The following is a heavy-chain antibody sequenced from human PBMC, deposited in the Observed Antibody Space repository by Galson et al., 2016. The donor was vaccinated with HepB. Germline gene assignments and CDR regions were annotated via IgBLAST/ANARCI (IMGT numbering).Heavy chain of an antibody. J-gene: IGHJ4*02. CDR2: IKSKNAGGST. CDR1: GFTFSHAW. V-gene: IGHV3-15*01. D-gene: IGHD3-16*02. CDR3: THVASDRGGYHYTLDY. Sequence: SLRLSCAASGFTFSHAWMTWVRQAPGKGLEWVGLIKSKNAGGSTDYAAPVKGRFTISRDDSTDTLYLQMNSLKVDDTAVYYCTHVASDRGGYHYTLDYWGQGTLVTVSS.